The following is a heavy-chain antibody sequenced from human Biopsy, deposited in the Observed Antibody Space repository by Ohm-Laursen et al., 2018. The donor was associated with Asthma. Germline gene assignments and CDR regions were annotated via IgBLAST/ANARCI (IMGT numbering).Heavy chain of an antibody. Sequence: SLRLSCAASGFTFSSYGMHWVRQAPGKGLERVAVISYDGSNKYYADSAKGRFTISRDNSKNTLYLQMSSLRVEDTAVYYCARTFHFWSPYHAEHYQLWGQGTLVTVSS. V-gene: IGHV3-30*03. J-gene: IGHJ1*01. CDR3: ARTFHFWSPYHAEHYQL. D-gene: IGHD3-3*01. CDR1: GFTFSSYG. CDR2: ISYDGSNK.